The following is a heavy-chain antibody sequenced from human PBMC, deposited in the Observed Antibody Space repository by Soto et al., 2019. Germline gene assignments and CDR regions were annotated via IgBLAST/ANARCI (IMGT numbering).Heavy chain of an antibody. V-gene: IGHV3-30*18. CDR1: GFSISSYG. Sequence: QVQLEESGGGVVQPGRSLRLSCADSGFSISSYGMHWVRQAPGKGLEWVAVISNDGSKKYYADSVKGRFTISRDNSKNTLYLQMNCLRAEDTAVYYCAKDMTTVTTVYYYYYGMDGWGQGTTVTVSS. CDR3: AKDMTTVTTVYYYYYGMDG. CDR2: ISNDGSKK. D-gene: IGHD4-17*01. J-gene: IGHJ6*02.